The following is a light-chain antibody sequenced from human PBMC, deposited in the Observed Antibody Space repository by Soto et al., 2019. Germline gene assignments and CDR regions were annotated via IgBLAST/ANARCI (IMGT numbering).Light chain of an antibody. J-gene: IGKJ4*01. CDR3: QQSYSTPPLT. CDR1: QSVDSN. Sequence: EIVMTQSTATRSVSQGDGATLSCRVSQSVDSNLAWYQQKPGQTPRLLIYGASTRPTGIPARFSGSGSGTDFTLTISSLQPEDFATYYCQQSYSTPPLTFGGGTKVDIK. CDR2: GAS. V-gene: IGKV3D-15*01.